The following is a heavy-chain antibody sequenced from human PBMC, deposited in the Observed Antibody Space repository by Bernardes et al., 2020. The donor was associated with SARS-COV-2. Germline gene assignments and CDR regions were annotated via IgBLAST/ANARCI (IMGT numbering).Heavy chain of an antibody. CDR3: AKLGSSDDAFDI. CDR2: SI. D-gene: IGHD2-2*01. Sequence: SIGYADSVKGRFTISRDNAKNSLYLQMNSLRAEDTALYYCAKLGSSDDAFDIWGQGTMVTVSS. J-gene: IGHJ3*02. V-gene: IGHV3-9*01.